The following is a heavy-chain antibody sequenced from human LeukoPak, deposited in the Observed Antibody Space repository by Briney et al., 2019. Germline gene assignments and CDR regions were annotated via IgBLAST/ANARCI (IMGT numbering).Heavy chain of an antibody. Sequence: ASVKVSCKASGYTFTSYGISWVRQAPGQGLEWMGWISAYNGNTNYAQKLQGRVTMTTDTSTSTAYMELRSLRSDDTAVYYCARMLYAPAYYYYMDVWGKGTTVTVSS. D-gene: IGHD2/OR15-2a*01. CDR1: GYTFTSYG. V-gene: IGHV1-18*01. J-gene: IGHJ6*03. CDR3: ARMLYAPAYYYYMDV. CDR2: ISAYNGNT.